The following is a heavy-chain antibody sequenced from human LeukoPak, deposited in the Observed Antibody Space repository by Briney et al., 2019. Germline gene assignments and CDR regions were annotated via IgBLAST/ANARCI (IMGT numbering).Heavy chain of an antibody. J-gene: IGHJ4*02. CDR2: IQEDGSEK. D-gene: IGHD1-26*01. Sequence: EAGGSLRLSCAASGFTLSNYWIGRVRQAPGKGLERVANIQEDGSEKYYVDSVKGRFTISRDNAKKSLYLQMNSLRAEDTAVYYCARDKSVGATPFDYWGQGTLVTVSS. V-gene: IGHV3-7*05. CDR1: GFTLSNYW. CDR3: ARDKSVGATPFDY.